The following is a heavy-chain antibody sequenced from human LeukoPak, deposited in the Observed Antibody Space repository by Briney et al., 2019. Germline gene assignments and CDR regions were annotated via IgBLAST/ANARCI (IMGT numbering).Heavy chain of an antibody. CDR3: ASQTRAYDILTGYYPSVDY. CDR1: GFTFSSYS. J-gene: IGHJ4*02. CDR2: ISSSSSYI. D-gene: IGHD3-9*01. Sequence: GGSLRLSCAASGFTFSSYSMNWVRQAPGKGLEWVSSISSSSSYIYYADSVKGRFTISRDNAKNSLYLQMNSLRAEDTAVYYCASQTRAYDILTGYYPSVDYWGQGTLVTVSS. V-gene: IGHV3-21*01.